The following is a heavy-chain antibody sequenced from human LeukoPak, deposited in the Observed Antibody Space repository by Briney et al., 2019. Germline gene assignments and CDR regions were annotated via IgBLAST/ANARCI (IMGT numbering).Heavy chain of an antibody. CDR3: ARGRRRSGYCSSTSCYDHKYYFDY. V-gene: IGHV4-38-2*02. J-gene: IGHJ4*02. CDR1: GSSISSDHY. D-gene: IGHD2-2*01. Sequence: SETLSLTCTVSGSSISSDHYWGWIRQPPGKGLEWIGEINHSGSTNYNPSLKSRVTISVDTSKNQFSLKLSSVTAADTAVYYCARGRRRSGYCSSTSCYDHKYYFDYWGQGTLVTVSS. CDR2: INHSGST.